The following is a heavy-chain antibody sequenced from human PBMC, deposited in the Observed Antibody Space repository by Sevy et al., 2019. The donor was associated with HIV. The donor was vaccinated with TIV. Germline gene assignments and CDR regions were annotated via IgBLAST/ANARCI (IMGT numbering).Heavy chain of an antibody. J-gene: IGHJ6*02. CDR2: FYYNGRT. Sequence: SETLSLTCKVSGDSISSYYWSWIRQPPGKGLQWIGYFYYNGRTNCNPSLKSRVTISLDTSKSRFSLEMTSVTAADTAGYYCARTSPDYYYGMDVWGQGTTVTVSS. V-gene: IGHV4-59*01. CDR3: ARTSPDYYYGMDV. CDR1: GDSISSYY.